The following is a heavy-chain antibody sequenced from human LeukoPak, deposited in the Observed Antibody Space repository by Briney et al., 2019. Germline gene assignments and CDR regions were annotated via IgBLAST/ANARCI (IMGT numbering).Heavy chain of an antibody. Sequence: GGSLRLSCAASGFTFSSYGMHWVRQAPGKGLEWVAVIWDDGSKKYYADSVKGRFTISRDNSKNTLYLQMNSLRGEDTAVYYCASRIGYWGQGTLVIVSS. V-gene: IGHV3-33*08. D-gene: IGHD3-10*01. CDR2: IWDDGSKK. CDR3: ASRIGY. J-gene: IGHJ4*02. CDR1: GFTFSSYG.